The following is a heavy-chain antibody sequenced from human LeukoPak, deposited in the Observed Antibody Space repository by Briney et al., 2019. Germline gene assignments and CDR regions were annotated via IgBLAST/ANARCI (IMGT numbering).Heavy chain of an antibody. V-gene: IGHV3-23*01. Sequence: GGSLRLSCAASGFSFSGYAMSWVRQAPGKGLEWVSSVNSRSDNIHYADSVKGRFTISRDSSKNTLYLQMNSLRAEDTAVYYYAKVARWGSAVTFDTFDIWGQGTMVTVSS. CDR1: GFSFSGYA. J-gene: IGHJ3*02. CDR2: VNSRSDNI. D-gene: IGHD2-21*01. CDR3: AKVARWGSAVTFDTFDI.